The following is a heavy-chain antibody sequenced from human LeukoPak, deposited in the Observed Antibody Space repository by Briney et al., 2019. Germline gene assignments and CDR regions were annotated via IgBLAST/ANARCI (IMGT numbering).Heavy chain of an antibody. D-gene: IGHD3-10*01. J-gene: IGHJ5*02. V-gene: IGHV3-30*18. CDR3: AKGDGSGSYYRNWFDP. CDR1: GFAFSSYG. CDR2: ISYDGSNK. Sequence: GGSLRLSCAASGFAFSSYGMHWVRQAPGKGLEWVAVISYDGSNKYYADSVKGRFTISRDNSKNTLYLQMNSLRAEDTAVYYCAKGDGSGSYYRNWFDPWGQGTLVTVSS.